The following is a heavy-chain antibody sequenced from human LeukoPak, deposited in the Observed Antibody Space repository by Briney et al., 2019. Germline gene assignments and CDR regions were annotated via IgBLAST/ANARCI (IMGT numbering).Heavy chain of an antibody. J-gene: IGHJ4*02. CDR1: GFFFSSDS. CDR3: ARDSSVTAAPIDY. D-gene: IGHD2-2*01. Sequence: GASLIPSCAASGFFFSSDSMYWLRPAPGKVLEWVSNISNSSSTIYYADSLKGRFTISRDDAENSLYLQMNSPRAEDTAVYYCARDSSVTAAPIDYWGQGTLVTVSS. V-gene: IGHV3-48*01. CDR2: ISNSSSTI.